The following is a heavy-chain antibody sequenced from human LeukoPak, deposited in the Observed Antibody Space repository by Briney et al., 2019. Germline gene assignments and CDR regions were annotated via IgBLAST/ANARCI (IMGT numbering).Heavy chain of an antibody. J-gene: IGHJ4*02. CDR1: GFTSSSYT. CDR3: ARALTTLTYEGY. D-gene: IGHD1-1*01. Sequence: GGSLRLSYAASGFTSSSYTMHWIRQAPGKGLEWVSSISGSNSYIFYADSVKGRFTVSRDNAKDSLYLQMNSLRAEDTAVYYCARALTTLTYEGYWGQGTLVTVSS. CDR2: ISGSNSYI. V-gene: IGHV3-21*01.